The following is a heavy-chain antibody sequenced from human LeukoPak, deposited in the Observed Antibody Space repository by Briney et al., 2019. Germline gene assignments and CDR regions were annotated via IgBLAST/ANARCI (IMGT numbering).Heavy chain of an antibody. D-gene: IGHD4-23*01. CDR1: GYSISSGYH. Sequence: SETLSLTCTVSGYSISSGYHWVWIRQPPGKELELIGSIYHSGSTYYNPSLRSRVTISADTSKNEFSLKMRSVTAADTAVYYCARGTEVYNYYMDIWGKGTTATVSS. J-gene: IGHJ6*03. V-gene: IGHV4-38-2*02. CDR2: IYHSGST. CDR3: ARGTEVYNYYMDI.